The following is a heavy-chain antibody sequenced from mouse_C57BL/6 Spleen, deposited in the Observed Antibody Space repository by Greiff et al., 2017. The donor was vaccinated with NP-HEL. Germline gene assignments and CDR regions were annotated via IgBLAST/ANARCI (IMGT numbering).Heavy chain of an antibody. CDR2: INPSTGGT. D-gene: IGHD2-2*01. V-gene: IGHV1-42*01. CDR1: GYSFTGYY. CDR3: ARGATMVTHFDY. Sequence: EVQLQQSGPELVKPGASVKISCKASGYSFTGYYMNWVKQSPEKSLEWIGEINPSTGGTTYNQKFKAKATLTVDKSSSTAYMQLKSLTSEDSAVYYCARGATMVTHFDYWGQGTTLTVSS. J-gene: IGHJ2*01.